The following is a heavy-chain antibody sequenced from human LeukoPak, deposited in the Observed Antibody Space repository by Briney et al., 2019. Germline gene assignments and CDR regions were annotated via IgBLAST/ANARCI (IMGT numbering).Heavy chain of an antibody. CDR3: ARLTTTPPYYFDY. CDR1: GGSISSSSYY. J-gene: IGHJ4*02. V-gene: IGHV4-39*01. D-gene: IGHD4-11*01. CDR2: IYYSGST. Sequence: PSETLSLTCTVSGGSISSSSYYWGWIRQPPGKGLEWIGSIYYSGSTYYNPSLKSRVTISVDTSKNQFSLKLSSVTAADTAVYYCARLTTTPPYYFDYWGQGTLVTVSS.